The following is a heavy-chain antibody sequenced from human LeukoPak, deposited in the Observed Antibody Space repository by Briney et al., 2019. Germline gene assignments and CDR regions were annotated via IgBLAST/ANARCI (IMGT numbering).Heavy chain of an antibody. CDR2: ISGSGGST. Sequence: GGSLRLSCAASGFTFSSYAMSWVRQAPGKGLEWVSAISGSGGSTYYADSVKGRFTISRDNSKNTLYLQMNSLRAEDTAVYYCARGESWWSGYCCGYWGQGTLVTVSS. CDR1: GFTFSSYA. CDR3: ARGESWWSGYCCGY. D-gene: IGHD3-3*01. V-gene: IGHV3-23*01. J-gene: IGHJ4*02.